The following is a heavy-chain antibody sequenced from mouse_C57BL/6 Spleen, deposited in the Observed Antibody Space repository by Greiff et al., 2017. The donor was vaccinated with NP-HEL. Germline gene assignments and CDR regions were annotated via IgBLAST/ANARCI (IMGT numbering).Heavy chain of an antibody. CDR1: GFTFSDYY. D-gene: IGHD2-5*01. J-gene: IGHJ4*01. V-gene: IGHV5-16*01. Sequence: EVKVEESEGGLVQPGSSMKLSCTASGFTFSDYYMAWVRQVPEKGLEWVANINYDGSSTYYLDSLKSRFIISRDNAKTILYLPMSSLKSEDTATYYCARGGYYSNYDAMDYWGQGTSVTVSS. CDR2: INYDGSST. CDR3: ARGGYYSNYDAMDY.